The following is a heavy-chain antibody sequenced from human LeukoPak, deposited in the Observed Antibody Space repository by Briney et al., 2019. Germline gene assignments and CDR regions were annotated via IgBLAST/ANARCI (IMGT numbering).Heavy chain of an antibody. V-gene: IGHV3-33*01. CDR1: GFMFSSYG. Sequence: GGSLRLSCATSGFMFSSYGIHWVRQAPGKGLEWVAVIWYDGSNKYYADSVKGRFTISRDNSKNTLYLQMNSLRAEDTAEYYCARGCSSTSCSPDYWGQGTLVTVSS. D-gene: IGHD2-2*01. CDR2: IWYDGSNK. CDR3: ARGCSSTSCSPDY. J-gene: IGHJ4*02.